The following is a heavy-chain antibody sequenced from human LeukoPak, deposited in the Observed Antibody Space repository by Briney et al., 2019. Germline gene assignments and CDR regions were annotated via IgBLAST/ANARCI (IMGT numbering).Heavy chain of an antibody. V-gene: IGHV4-30-2*01. CDR2: IYHSGST. CDR3: ARVLQVRYYYGMDV. CDR1: GGSISIGGYS. Sequence: SETLSLTCAVSGGSISIGGYSWSWIRQPPGKGLEWIGYIYHSGSTYYNPSLKSRVTISVDRSKNQFSLKLSSVTAADTAVYYCARVLQVRYYYGMDVWGQGTTVTVSS. D-gene: IGHD3-10*01. J-gene: IGHJ6*02.